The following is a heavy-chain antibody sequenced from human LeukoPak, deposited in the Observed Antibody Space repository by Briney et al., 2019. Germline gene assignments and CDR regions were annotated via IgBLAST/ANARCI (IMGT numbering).Heavy chain of an antibody. D-gene: IGHD6-19*01. Sequence: PGGSLRLSCTASVFTVSNNYMSWVRRSTGRGVEWVSLIYSGDTPYYADSVKGRFTISRDNSKNTLYLKMNSLRAEDTAVYCCARGMAVAATDAFDIWGQGTMVTVSS. CDR1: VFTVSNNY. J-gene: IGHJ3*02. CDR2: IYSGDTP. V-gene: IGHV3-66*01. CDR3: ARGMAVAATDAFDI.